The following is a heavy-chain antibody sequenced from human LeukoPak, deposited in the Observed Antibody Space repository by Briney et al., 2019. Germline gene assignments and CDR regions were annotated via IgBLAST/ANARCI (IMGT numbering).Heavy chain of an antibody. CDR3: AREASGIAAAGEWPRYHYYGMDV. CDR2: ISAYNGNT. J-gene: IGHJ6*02. CDR1: GYTFTSYG. V-gene: IGHV1-18*01. D-gene: IGHD6-13*01. Sequence: ASVKVSCKASGYTFTSYGISWVRQAPGQGLEWMGWISAYNGNTNYAQKLQGRVTMTTDTSTSTAYMELRSLRSDDTAVYYCAREASGIAAAGEWPRYHYYGMDVWGQGTTVTVSS.